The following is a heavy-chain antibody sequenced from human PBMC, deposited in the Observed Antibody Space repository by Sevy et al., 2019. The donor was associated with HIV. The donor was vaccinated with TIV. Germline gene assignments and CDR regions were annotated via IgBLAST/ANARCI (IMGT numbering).Heavy chain of an antibody. D-gene: IGHD2-2*01. J-gene: IGHJ4*02. CDR2: ISSRSSYI. V-gene: IGHV3-21*01. Sequence: GGSLRLSCAASGFILSDYYMNWVRQAPGKGLEWVSSISSRSSYIHYADSVRGRFTISRDNAKNSLYLQMNSLRVDDTAVYFCARDGGCSSTSCLLYFDSWGQGTLVTVSS. CDR3: ARDGGCSSTSCLLYFDS. CDR1: GFILSDYY.